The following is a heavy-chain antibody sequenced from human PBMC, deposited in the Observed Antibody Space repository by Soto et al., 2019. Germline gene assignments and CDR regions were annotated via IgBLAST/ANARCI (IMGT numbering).Heavy chain of an antibody. J-gene: IGHJ4*02. CDR3: AKLGTMGVFDN. Sequence: EVQLLESGVGLVQPGGSLRLSCAASGFTFSSYAMSWVRQAPGKGLEWLASITFRGDYTYYADSVKGRFTLSRDNSRNRLDLQMDSLKVEDTALYYCAKLGTMGVFDNWGQGTLLTVSS. CDR1: GFTFSSYA. D-gene: IGHD1-26*01. CDR2: ITFRGDYT. V-gene: IGHV3-23*01.